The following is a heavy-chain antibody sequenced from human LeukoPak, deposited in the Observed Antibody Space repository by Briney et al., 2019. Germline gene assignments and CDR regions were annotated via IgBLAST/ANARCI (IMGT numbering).Heavy chain of an antibody. D-gene: IGHD3-10*01. V-gene: IGHV5-51*01. Sequence: GESLKISCKVSGYSFPSYWIGWVRQMPGKGLEWMGIVNPDDSDTIYSPSFQGQVTISADKSITTAYLQWSSLKASDTAMYYCARLRWPRGGRSSFDFWGQGALVTVSS. J-gene: IGHJ4*02. CDR1: GYSFPSYW. CDR3: ARLRWPRGGRSSFDF. CDR2: VNPDDSDT.